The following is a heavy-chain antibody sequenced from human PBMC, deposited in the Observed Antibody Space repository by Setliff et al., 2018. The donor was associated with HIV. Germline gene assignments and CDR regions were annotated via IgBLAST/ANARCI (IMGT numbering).Heavy chain of an antibody. V-gene: IGHV1-18*01. CDR2: ISPYNGHT. D-gene: IGHD4-17*01. J-gene: IGHJ4*02. Sequence: ASVKVSCKASGYTFTTYDITWVRQAPGQGLEWLGWISPYNGHTDFAQKFQGRVTMTTDTATSTPYMEVRSLRSDDTAVYYCARTDYGGNSGGNYFDYWGQGSLVTVSS. CDR3: ARTDYGGNSGGNYFDY. CDR1: GYTFTTYD.